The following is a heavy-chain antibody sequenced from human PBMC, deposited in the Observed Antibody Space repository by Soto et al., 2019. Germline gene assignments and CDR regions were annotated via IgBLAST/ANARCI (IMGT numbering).Heavy chain of an antibody. V-gene: IGHV4-61*08. Sequence: SETLSLTCTVTGASVSSGGYYWTWIRQPPGKGLEWIGYIYYRGSTNYNPSLKSRVTISLDTSNNQFSLRLSSVTAADTAVYYCTRTFCSTNRCQAHDMDVWGQGTTVT. CDR3: TRTFCSTNRCQAHDMDV. CDR1: GASVSSGGYY. J-gene: IGHJ6*02. D-gene: IGHD2-2*01. CDR2: IYYRGST.